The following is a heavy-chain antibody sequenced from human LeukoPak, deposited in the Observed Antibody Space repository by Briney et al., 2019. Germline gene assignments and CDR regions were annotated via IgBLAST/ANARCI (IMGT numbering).Heavy chain of an antibody. CDR2: IIPIFGTA. CDR3: ATVHRGWYSNWFDP. V-gene: IGHV1-69*13. D-gene: IGHD6-19*01. CDR1: GGTFSSYA. J-gene: IGHJ5*02. Sequence: GASVKVSCKASGGTFSSYAISWVRQAPGQGLEWMGGIIPIFGTANYAQKFQGRVTITADESTSTAYMELSSLRSEDTAVYYCATVHRGWYSNWFDPWGQGTLVTVSS.